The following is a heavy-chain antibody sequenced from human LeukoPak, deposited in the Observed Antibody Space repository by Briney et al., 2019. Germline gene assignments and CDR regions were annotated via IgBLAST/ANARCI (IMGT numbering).Heavy chain of an antibody. CDR2: IYPGDSDI. CDR1: GYSFTSYW. CDR3: ARHSLCGGDCYYFDY. J-gene: IGHJ4*02. Sequence: GESLKISCKGSGYSFTSYWIGWVRQMPGKGLGWMGIIYPGDSDIRYSPSFQGQGTISADKSISTAYLQWSSLKASDTAMYYCARHSLCGGDCYYFDYWGQGTLVTVSS. D-gene: IGHD2-21*02. V-gene: IGHV5-51*01.